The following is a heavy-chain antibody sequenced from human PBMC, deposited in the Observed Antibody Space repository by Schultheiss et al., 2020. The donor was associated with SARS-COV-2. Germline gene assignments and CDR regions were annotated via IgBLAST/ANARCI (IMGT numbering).Heavy chain of an antibody. J-gene: IGHJ6*02. CDR2: IYSGGST. Sequence: GGSLRLSCAASGFTVSSNYMSWVRQAPGKGLEWVSVIYSGGSTYYADSVKGRFTISRDNSKNTLYLQMNSLRAEDTAVYYCARDLGLEVAVAGTWYYYYGMDVWGQGTTVTVSS. D-gene: IGHD6-19*01. CDR1: GFTVSSNY. CDR3: ARDLGLEVAVAGTWYYYYGMDV. V-gene: IGHV3-66*01.